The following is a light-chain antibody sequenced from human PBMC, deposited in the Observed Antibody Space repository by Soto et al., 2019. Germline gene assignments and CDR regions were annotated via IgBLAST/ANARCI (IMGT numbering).Light chain of an antibody. Sequence: QPVLTQPPSVYGAPGQRVTISCTGSSSNIGAGYDVHWYQQLPGTTPKLLIYGNSNRPAGFPDRFSGSKSGTSASLAITGLQAEDEADYCCQSYESSLSGVVFGGGTKVTVL. CDR3: QSYESSLSGVV. J-gene: IGLJ2*01. CDR1: SSNIGAGYD. CDR2: GNS. V-gene: IGLV1-40*01.